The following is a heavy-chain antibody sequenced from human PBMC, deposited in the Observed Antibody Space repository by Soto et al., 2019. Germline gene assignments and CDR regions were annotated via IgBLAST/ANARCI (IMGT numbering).Heavy chain of an antibody. J-gene: IGHJ5*02. CDR2: ISARSGTI. CDR3: GRDYCSENSCMNWLDP. Sequence: EVRLVESGGGLVQPGGSLTLACAGSGFTFGSYSMNWVRLTPGTGLEWLSYISARSGTIHYADSVKGRFTVSRDNAKNSLYLHMNDLRDEDTATYYCGRDYCSENSCMNWLDPWGQGTLVTVSS. CDR1: GFTFGSYS. D-gene: IGHD2-15*01. V-gene: IGHV3-48*02.